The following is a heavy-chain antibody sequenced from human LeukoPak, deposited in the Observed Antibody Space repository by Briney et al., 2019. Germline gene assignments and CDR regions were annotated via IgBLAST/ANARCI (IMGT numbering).Heavy chain of an antibody. V-gene: IGHV4-30-2*02. J-gene: IGHJ3*02. CDR3: ARSRSGSYYVFDAFDI. CDR2: IYHSGST. D-gene: IGHD1-26*01. CDR1: GGSISSGGYY. Sequence: SETLSLTCTVSGGSISSGGYYWSWIRQPPGKGQEWIGYIYHSGSTYYNPSLKSRVTISVDTSKNQFSLKLSSVTAADTAVYYCARSRSGSYYVFDAFDIWGQGTMVTVSS.